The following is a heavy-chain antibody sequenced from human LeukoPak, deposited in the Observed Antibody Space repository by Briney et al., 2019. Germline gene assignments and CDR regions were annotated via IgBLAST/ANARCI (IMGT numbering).Heavy chain of an antibody. CDR1: GGSISSDDYY. CDR2: RHHSGIT. J-gene: IGHJ5*02. CDR3: ARYYFDSSNYYSNWFDP. D-gene: IGHD3-22*01. V-gene: IGHV4-31*03. Sequence: SETLSLTCPVSGGSISSDDYYWGWIRKDQGKGLGWIGYRHHSGITYYHPSLKSRVAISLDTSKSQFSLELSSVTAADTAVYYCARYYFDSSNYYSNWFDPWGQGTLVTVSS.